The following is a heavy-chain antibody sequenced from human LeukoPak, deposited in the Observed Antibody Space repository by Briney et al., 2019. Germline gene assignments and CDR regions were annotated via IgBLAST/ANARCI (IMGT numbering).Heavy chain of an antibody. Sequence: GESLKISCKGSGYSFTSYWIGWVRQMPGKGLEWMGIIYPGDSDTRYSPSFQGQVTISADKSISTAYLQWSSLKASGTAMYYCARRYYYGSGSSYYYYGMDVWGQGTTVTVSS. J-gene: IGHJ6*02. D-gene: IGHD3-10*01. CDR2: IYPGDSDT. V-gene: IGHV5-51*01. CDR3: ARRYYYGSGSSYYYYGMDV. CDR1: GYSFTSYW.